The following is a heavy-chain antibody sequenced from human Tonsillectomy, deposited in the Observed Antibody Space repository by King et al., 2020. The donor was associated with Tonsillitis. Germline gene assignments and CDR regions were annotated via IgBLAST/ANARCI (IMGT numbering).Heavy chain of an antibody. CDR1: GGSITSYY. Sequence: VQLQESGPGLVKHSETLSLTCTVSGGSITSYYWSWIRQPPGQGLEWVGFVHYSGSTNYNPSLRSRVTMSVDTSTNHFSLRLTSVTAADTAVYYCARPYSSSFWYFDLWGRGTLVTVSS. J-gene: IGHJ2*01. CDR3: ARPYSSSFWYFDL. D-gene: IGHD6-6*01. CDR2: VHYSGST. V-gene: IGHV4-59*08.